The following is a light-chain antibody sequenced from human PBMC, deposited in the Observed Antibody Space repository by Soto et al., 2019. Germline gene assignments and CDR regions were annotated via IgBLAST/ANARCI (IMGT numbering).Light chain of an antibody. CDR3: QNFRA. V-gene: IGKV3-20*01. CDR2: GAS. CDR1: QSVSSTY. J-gene: IGKJ5*01. Sequence: EIVLTQSPATLSLSPGERATLSCRASQSVSSTYLAWYQQKPGQAPRLLMYGASSRATGIPDRFSGSGSGTDFTLTISRLEPEDFVLYDCQNFRAFGQGRRPEI.